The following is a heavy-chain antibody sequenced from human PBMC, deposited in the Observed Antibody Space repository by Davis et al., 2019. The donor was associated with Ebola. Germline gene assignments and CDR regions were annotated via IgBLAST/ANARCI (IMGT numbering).Heavy chain of an antibody. CDR1: GYTFTSYY. J-gene: IGHJ4*02. V-gene: IGHV1-2*02. CDR2: INPNSGGT. Sequence: ASVKVSCKASGYTFTSYYMHWVRQAPGQGLEWMGWINPNSGGTNYAQKFQGRVTMTRDTSISTAYMELSRLRSDDTAVYYCARGKDYYGSGIYDYWGQGTLVTVSS. D-gene: IGHD3-10*01. CDR3: ARGKDYYGSGIYDY.